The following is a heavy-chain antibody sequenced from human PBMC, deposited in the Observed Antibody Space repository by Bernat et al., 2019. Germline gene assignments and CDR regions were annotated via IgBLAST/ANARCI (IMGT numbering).Heavy chain of an antibody. Sequence: QVQLVQSGAEVKKPGSSVKVSCKASGVTFSSYTISWVRQAPGQGLEWMGRIIPILGIANYAQKFQGRVTITADKSTSTAYMELSSLRSEDTAVYYCARGGSNTAGLHGMDVWGQGTTVTVSS. V-gene: IGHV1-69*02. J-gene: IGHJ6*02. CDR3: ARGGSNTAGLHGMDV. CDR2: IIPILGIA. CDR1: GVTFSSYT. D-gene: IGHD1-26*01.